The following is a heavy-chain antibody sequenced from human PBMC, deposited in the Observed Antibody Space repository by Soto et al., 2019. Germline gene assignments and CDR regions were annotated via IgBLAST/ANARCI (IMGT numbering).Heavy chain of an antibody. V-gene: IGHV1-3*01. J-gene: IGHJ3*02. D-gene: IGHD2-2*01. CDR3: ARGQNQLLIDAFEI. CDR2: INAGNGNT. CDR1: GYTFTSYA. Sequence: ASVKVSCKASGYTFTSYAMHWVRQAPGQRLEWMGWINAGNGNTKYSQKFQGRVTITRDTSASTAYMELSSLRSEDTAVYYCARGQNQLLIDAFEIWGQGTMVTVSS.